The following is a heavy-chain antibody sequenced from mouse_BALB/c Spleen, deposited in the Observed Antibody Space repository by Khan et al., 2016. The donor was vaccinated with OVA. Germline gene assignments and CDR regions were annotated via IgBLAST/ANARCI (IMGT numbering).Heavy chain of an antibody. CDR1: GYTFTTYT. J-gene: IGHJ3*01. D-gene: IGHD2-14*01. CDR2: INPSNGYT. Sequence: VQLQQSGAELARPGASVKMSCKASGYTFTTYTMHWVKQRPGQGLEWIGYINPSNGYTNYNQKFKDKSTLTADKSSNTAYMQRSSLTSDYSAVYYCAREGAYYRSDGWFSYWGQGTLVTVSA. V-gene: IGHV1-4*01. CDR3: AREGAYYRSDGWFSY.